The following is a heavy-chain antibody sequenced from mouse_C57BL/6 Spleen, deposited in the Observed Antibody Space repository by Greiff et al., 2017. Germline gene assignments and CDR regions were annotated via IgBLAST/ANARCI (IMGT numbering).Heavy chain of an antibody. J-gene: IGHJ1*03. D-gene: IGHD1-1*01. V-gene: IGHV1-39*01. Sequence: VQLQQSGPELVKPGASVKISCKASGYSFTDYNMNWVKQSNGKSLEWIGVINPNYGTTSYNQKFKGKATLTVDQSSSTAYMQLNSLTSEDSAVYYCASLSYYGSTLYWYFDVWGTGTTVTVSS. CDR1: GYSFTDYN. CDR3: ASLSYYGSTLYWYFDV. CDR2: INPNYGTT.